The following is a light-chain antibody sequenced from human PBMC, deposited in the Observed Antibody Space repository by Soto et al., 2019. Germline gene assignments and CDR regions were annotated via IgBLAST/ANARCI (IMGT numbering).Light chain of an antibody. J-gene: IGLJ1*01. CDR1: SGDIVSYNR. Sequence: QTVLAQPAFVSGSPGQSITISCTGTSGDIVSYNRVSWYQQHPGKAPKLIIYEVTDRPSGVSNRFSGSKSGNTASLTISGLQAEDESKYYCSSYTNRNTMDCVFGTGIKVT. CDR3: SSYTNRNTMDCV. CDR2: EVT. V-gene: IGLV2-14*01.